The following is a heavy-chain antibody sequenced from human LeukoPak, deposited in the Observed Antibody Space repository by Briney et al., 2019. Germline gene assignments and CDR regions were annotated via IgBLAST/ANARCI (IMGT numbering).Heavy chain of an antibody. D-gene: IGHD5-24*01. CDR3: AKSGYNRFDY. Sequence: GGSLRLSCAASGFTFSSSAVSWVRQAPGKGLEWVSSISGSGSGGSTYYADSVKGRFTISRDNSKNTLYLQMNSLRAEDTAVYYCAKSGYNRFDYWGQGTLVTVSS. V-gene: IGHV3-23*01. CDR2: ISGSGSGGST. CDR1: GFTFSSSA. J-gene: IGHJ4*02.